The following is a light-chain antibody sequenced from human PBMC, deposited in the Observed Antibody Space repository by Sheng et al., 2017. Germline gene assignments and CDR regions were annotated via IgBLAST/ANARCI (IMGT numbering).Light chain of an antibody. Sequence: AIRMTQSPSSFSASTGDRVTITCRASQGISSYLAWYQQKPGEAPKLLISAASNLRGGVPSRFSGSGSGTLFTLSISSLQPEDVATYYCQEGFSTRAFGQGTKVEI. CDR1: QGISSY. CDR2: AAS. V-gene: IGKV1-8*01. J-gene: IGKJ2*01. CDR3: QEGFSTRA.